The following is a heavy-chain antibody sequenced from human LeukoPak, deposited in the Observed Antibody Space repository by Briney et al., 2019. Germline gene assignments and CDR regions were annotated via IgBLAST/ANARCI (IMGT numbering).Heavy chain of an antibody. V-gene: IGHV3-23*01. Sequence: GGSLRLSCAASGFTFNSYSMSWVRQAPGKGLELVSTISSSGGSTYYADSVKGRFTISRDNSKNTLYLQMNSLRAEDTAVYYCAKDLDSYGSPYYFDYWGQGTLVTVSS. D-gene: IGHD3-10*01. J-gene: IGHJ4*02. CDR3: AKDLDSYGSPYYFDY. CDR2: ISSSGGST. CDR1: GFTFNSYS.